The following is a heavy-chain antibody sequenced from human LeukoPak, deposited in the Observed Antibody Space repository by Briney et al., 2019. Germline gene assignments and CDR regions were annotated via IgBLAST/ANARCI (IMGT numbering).Heavy chain of an antibody. D-gene: IGHD5-18*01. CDR2: IYHSGST. J-gene: IGHJ4*02. CDR1: GGSISSGGYS. Sequence: SETLSLTCAVSGGSISSGGYSWSWIRQPPGKGLEWIGYIYHSGSTYYNPSLKSRVTISVDRSKNQFSLKLSSVTAADTAVYYCASRQLWPRRDDYWGQGTLVTVSS. V-gene: IGHV4-30-2*01. CDR3: ASRQLWPRRDDY.